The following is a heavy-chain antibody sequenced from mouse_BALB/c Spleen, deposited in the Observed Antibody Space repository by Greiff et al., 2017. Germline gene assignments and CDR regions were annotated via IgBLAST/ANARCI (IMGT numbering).Heavy chain of an antibody. J-gene: IGHJ4*01. CDR3: ARTSVAYYAMDY. D-gene: IGHD1-1*01. CDR2: ISSGSSTI. Sequence: EVPSVESGGGSVQPGGSRKLSRAASGFPFSSLGMHRGRQAPEKGLEWDEYISSGSSTIYYADTVKGRFTISRDNPKNTLFLQMTSLRSEDTAMYYCARTSVAYYAMDYWGQGTTVTVSS. CDR1: GFPFSSLG. V-gene: IGHV5-17*02.